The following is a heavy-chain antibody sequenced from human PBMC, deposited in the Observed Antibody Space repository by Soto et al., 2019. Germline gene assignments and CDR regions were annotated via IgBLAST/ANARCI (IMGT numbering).Heavy chain of an antibody. CDR1: GESVSTNSAT. CDR2: TYYRSKWSN. J-gene: IGHJ3*02. V-gene: IGHV6-1*01. Sequence: PSQTLSLTCVISGESVSTNSATWDWIRQSPSRGLEWLGRTYYRSKWSNDYAVSVKSRITIKPDTSKNQFSLQLYSVTPEDTAVYYCAKTTPHAFDIWGQGTMVTVSS. CDR3: AKTTPHAFDI. D-gene: IGHD4-17*01.